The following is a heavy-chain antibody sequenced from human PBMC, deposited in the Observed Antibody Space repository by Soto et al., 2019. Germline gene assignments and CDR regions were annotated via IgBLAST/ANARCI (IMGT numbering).Heavy chain of an antibody. Sequence: ASVKVSCKASGYTFTSYAMHWVRQAPGQRLEWMGWINAGNGNTKYSQKFQGRVTITRDTSASTAYMELSSLRSEDTAVYYCAREAFGDDFWSGFYYYYMDVWGKGTTVTVSS. V-gene: IGHV1-3*01. D-gene: IGHD3-3*01. J-gene: IGHJ6*03. CDR2: INAGNGNT. CDR3: AREAFGDDFWSGFYYYYMDV. CDR1: GYTFTSYA.